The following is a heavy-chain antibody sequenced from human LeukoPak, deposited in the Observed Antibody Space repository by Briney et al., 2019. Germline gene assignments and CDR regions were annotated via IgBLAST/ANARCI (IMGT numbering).Heavy chain of an antibody. V-gene: IGHV4-4*07. CDR3: ARSPGRTVVVTAMSHDAFDI. Sequence: PSETLSLTCTVSGGSISTYYWSWIRQPAGKGLEWIGRIYTSGSTNYNPSLKSRVTISVDTSKNQFSLKLSSVTAADTAVYYCARSPGRTVVVTAMSHDAFDIWGQGTMVTVSS. CDR2: IYTSGST. CDR1: GGSISTYY. D-gene: IGHD2-21*02. J-gene: IGHJ3*02.